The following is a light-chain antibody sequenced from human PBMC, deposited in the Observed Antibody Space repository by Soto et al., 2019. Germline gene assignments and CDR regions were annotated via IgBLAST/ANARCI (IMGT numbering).Light chain of an antibody. V-gene: IGKV3-11*01. CDR2: DAS. J-gene: IGKJ4*01. CDR3: QQRSNWPLT. CDR1: QSVSSY. Sequence: DIVLTQSPATLSLSPGERATLSCRASQSVSSYLAWYQQKPGQAPRLLIYDASNRATGIPARFSGSGSGTDFTLTIRSLEPEDFAVYYCQQRSNWPLTFGGGTKGEIK.